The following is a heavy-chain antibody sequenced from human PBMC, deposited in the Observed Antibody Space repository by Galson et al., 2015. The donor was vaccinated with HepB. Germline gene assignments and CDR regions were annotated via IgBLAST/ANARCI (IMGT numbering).Heavy chain of an antibody. J-gene: IGHJ6*02. Sequence: SVKVSCKASGGTFSSYAISWVRQAPGQGLEWMGGIIPIFGTANYAQKFQGRVTITADKSTSTAYMELSSLRSEDTAVYYCNAHMVYDGMDVWGQGTTVTVSS. CDR3: NAHMVYDGMDV. CDR1: GGTFSSYA. D-gene: IGHD2-8*01. V-gene: IGHV1-69*06. CDR2: IIPIFGTA.